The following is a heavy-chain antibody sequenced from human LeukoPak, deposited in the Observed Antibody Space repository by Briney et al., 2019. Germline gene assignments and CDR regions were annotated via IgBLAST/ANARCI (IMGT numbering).Heavy chain of an antibody. CDR2: MNPNSGNT. D-gene: IGHD4-17*01. CDR1: GYTFINYD. V-gene: IGHV1-8*01. Sequence: ASVKVSWKASGYTFINYDINWVRQATGQGLEWMGWMNPNSGNTGYAQKFQGRVTMTRNTSITTAYMELSNLRSEDTAVYYCARLRLFDYWGQGTLVTVSS. J-gene: IGHJ4*02. CDR3: ARLRLFDY.